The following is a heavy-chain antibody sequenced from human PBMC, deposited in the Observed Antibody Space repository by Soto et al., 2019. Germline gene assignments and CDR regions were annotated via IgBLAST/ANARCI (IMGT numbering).Heavy chain of an antibody. CDR1: GGTFSSYA. Sequence: SVKVSCKASGGTFSSYAISWVRQAPGQGLEWMGGIIPIFGTANYAQKFQGRVTITADESTSTAYMELSSLRSEDTAVYYCARHELDDFGQLGNWFDPWGQGTLVTVSS. V-gene: IGHV1-69*13. J-gene: IGHJ5*02. CDR3: ARHELDDFGQLGNWFDP. CDR2: IIPIFGTA. D-gene: IGHD1-1*01.